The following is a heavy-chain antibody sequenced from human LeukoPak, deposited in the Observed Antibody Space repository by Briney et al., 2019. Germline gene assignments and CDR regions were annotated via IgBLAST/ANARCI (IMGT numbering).Heavy chain of an antibody. J-gene: IGHJ4*02. CDR3: ARDAYRDRYFDY. CDR1: GGSISSYY. D-gene: IGHD4-11*01. Sequence: PSETLSLTCTVSGGSISSYYWSWIRQPPGKGLEWIGYIYYSGSTNYNPSLKSRVTITVDTSKNQFSLKLSSVTAADTAVYYCARDAYRDRYFDYWGQGTLVTVSS. CDR2: IYYSGST. V-gene: IGHV4-59*01.